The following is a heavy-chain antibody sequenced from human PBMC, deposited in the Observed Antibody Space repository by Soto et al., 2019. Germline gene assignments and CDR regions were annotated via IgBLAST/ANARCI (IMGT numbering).Heavy chain of an antibody. CDR2: IIPSGGGT. V-gene: IGHV1-46*01. CDR3: ARGPRRAAAALDY. J-gene: IGHJ4*02. D-gene: IGHD6-13*01. CDR1: GYTFTSYY. Sequence: QVQLVQSGAEVKKPGASVKVSCKASGYTFTSYYMHWVRQAPGQGLEWMGLIIPSGGGTSYAQKFQCRVTMTSDTSTSTVYMELSSLRSEDTAVYYCARGPRRAAAALDYWGQGTLVTVSS.